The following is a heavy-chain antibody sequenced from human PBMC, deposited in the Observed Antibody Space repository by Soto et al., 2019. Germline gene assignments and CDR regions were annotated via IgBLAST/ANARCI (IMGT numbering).Heavy chain of an antibody. V-gene: IGHV4-30-2*01. CDR3: ARGGGSDSFDY. J-gene: IGHJ4*02. Sequence: TLSLTCTVSGASITYGGYSWSWIRQTPGKGLEWIGYINHLETTFYNPSFESRLTLSIDRAKNQFSLKLHSMSAADRAVYFCARGGGSDSFDYWGQGILVTVSS. CDR1: GASITYGGYS. CDR2: INHLETT. D-gene: IGHD1-26*01.